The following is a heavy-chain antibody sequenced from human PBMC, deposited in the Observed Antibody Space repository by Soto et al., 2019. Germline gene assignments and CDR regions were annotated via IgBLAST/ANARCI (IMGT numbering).Heavy chain of an antibody. J-gene: IGHJ6*02. D-gene: IGHD6-13*01. V-gene: IGHV5-10-1*01. CDR2: IDPSDSYT. Sequence: PGESLKISCKGSGYSFTSYWISWVRQMPGKGLEWMGRIDPSDSYTNYSPSFQGHVTISADKSISTAYLQWSSLKASDTVMYYCARRQQQLGYYYYGMDVWGQGTTVTVSS. CDR1: GYSFTSYW. CDR3: ARRQQQLGYYYYGMDV.